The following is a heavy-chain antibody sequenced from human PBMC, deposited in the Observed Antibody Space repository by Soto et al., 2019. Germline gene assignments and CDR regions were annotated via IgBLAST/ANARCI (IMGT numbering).Heavy chain of an antibody. CDR3: ARGVGPRSAATFGAYFDR. J-gene: IGHJ5*02. Sequence: QVQLQESGPGLAKPSETLALSCTVSNGSIINYYWSWIRQSPGKGLEWIGYIYFTGSTNYNPSLNERVPLSLHMSQNQFSSRLRSLTAAGTAVYYCARGVGPRSAATFGAYFDRWGQGTLVTVSS. CDR1: NGSIINYY. D-gene: IGHD3-3*01. V-gene: IGHV4-59*01. CDR2: IYFTGST.